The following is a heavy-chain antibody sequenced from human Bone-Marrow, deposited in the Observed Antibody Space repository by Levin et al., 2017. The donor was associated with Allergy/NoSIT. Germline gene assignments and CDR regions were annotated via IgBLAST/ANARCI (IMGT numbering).Heavy chain of an antibody. CDR1: GGSFSGYY. J-gene: IGHJ2*01. CDR3: ASSRQYRDDWSPLYWYFDL. Sequence: SETLSLTCAVYGGSFSGYYWSWIRQTPEKGLEWIGEINHSGGTEYNPSLKSRVTISVDTSKNQFSLKLSSVTAADTAVYYCASSRQYRDDWSPLYWYFDLWGRGTLVTVSS. CDR2: INHSGGT. D-gene: IGHD3-9*01. V-gene: IGHV4-34*01.